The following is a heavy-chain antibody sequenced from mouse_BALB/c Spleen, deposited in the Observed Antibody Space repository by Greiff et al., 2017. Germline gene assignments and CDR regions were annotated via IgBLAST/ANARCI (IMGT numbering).Heavy chain of an antibody. Sequence: QVQLQQSGAELAKPGASVKMSCKASGYTFTSYWMHWVKQRPGQGLEWIGYINPSTGYTEYNQKFKDKATLTADKSSSTAYMQLSSLTSEDSAVYYCARSVNSVIRPPRLDYWGQGTSVTVSA. V-gene: IGHV1-7*01. CDR3: ARSVNSVIRPPRLDY. CDR2: INPSTGYT. CDR1: GYTFTSYW. D-gene: IGHD1-2*01. J-gene: IGHJ4*01.